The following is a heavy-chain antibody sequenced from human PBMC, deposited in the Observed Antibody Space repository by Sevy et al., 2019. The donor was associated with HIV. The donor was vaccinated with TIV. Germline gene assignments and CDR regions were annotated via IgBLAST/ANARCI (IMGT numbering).Heavy chain of an antibody. Sequence: GGSLRLSCATSGFTVSSYYMSWVRQAPGKGLEWVSLIYRGGNTYYADSVKGRFTISRDNSKNTLYLQMNSLRAEDTAVYYCARGLFGTSSYWGQGTLVTVSS. J-gene: IGHJ4*02. CDR1: GFTVSSYY. V-gene: IGHV3-53*01. CDR3: ARGLFGTSSY. CDR2: IYRGGNT. D-gene: IGHD6-13*01.